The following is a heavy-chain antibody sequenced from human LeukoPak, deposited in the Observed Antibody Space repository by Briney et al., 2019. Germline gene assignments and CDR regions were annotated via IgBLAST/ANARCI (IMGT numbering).Heavy chain of an antibody. J-gene: IGHJ2*01. CDR1: GFTFSSYA. V-gene: IGHV3-30-3*01. CDR2: ISYDGSNK. Sequence: GRSLRLSCAASGFTFSSYAMHWVRQAPGKGLEWVAVISYDGSNKYYADSVKGRFTISRDNSKNTLYLQMNSLRAEDTAAYYCAREEYSSSIVWYFDLWGRGTLVTVSS. D-gene: IGHD6-6*01. CDR3: AREEYSSSIVWYFDL.